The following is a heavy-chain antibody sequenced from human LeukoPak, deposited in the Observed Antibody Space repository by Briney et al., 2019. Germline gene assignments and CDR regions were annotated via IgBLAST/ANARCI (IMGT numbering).Heavy chain of an antibody. J-gene: IGHJ4*02. CDR2: IVVGSGNT. CDR3: ARDLGDGYNYAFDY. Sequence: SVKVSCKASGFTFTSSAMQWVRQARGQRLEWIGWIVVGSGNTNYAQKFQERVTITRDMSTSTAYMELSSLRSEDTAVYYCARDLGDGYNYAFDYWGQGTLVTVSS. CDR1: GFTFTSSA. V-gene: IGHV1-58*02. D-gene: IGHD5-24*01.